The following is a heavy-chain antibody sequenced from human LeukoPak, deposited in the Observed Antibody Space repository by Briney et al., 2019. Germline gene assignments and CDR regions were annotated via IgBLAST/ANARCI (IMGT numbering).Heavy chain of an antibody. CDR3: VRDDGSYGVDY. J-gene: IGHJ4*02. V-gene: IGHV3-74*01. D-gene: IGHD4-17*01. CDR1: GFTFSSHW. CDR2: IKSDGTYR. Sequence: SGGSLRLSCAASGFTFSSHWMHWVRQAPGKGLVCVARIKSDGTYRDYGDSVRGRFTISRDNAKDTLYLQMNSLRAEDTAVYYCVRDDGSYGVDYWGQGTPVTVSS.